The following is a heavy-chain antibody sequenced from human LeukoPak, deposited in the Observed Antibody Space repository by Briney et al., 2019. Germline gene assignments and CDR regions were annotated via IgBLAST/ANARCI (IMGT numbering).Heavy chain of an antibody. CDR2: ISSSSSYI. V-gene: IGHV3-21*01. CDR1: GFTFSSYS. CDR3: AREGSGYYSKSPDY. Sequence: GGSLRLSCAASGFTFSSYSTNWVRQAPGKGLEWVSSISSSSSYIYYADSVKGRFTISRDNAKNSLYLQMNSLRAEDTAVYYCAREGSGYYSKSPDYWGQGTLVTVSS. D-gene: IGHD3-22*01. J-gene: IGHJ4*02.